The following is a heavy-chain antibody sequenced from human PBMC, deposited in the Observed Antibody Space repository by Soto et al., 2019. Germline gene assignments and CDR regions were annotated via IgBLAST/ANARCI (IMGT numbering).Heavy chain of an antibody. CDR1: GGSISSSSYY. Sequence: SETLSLTCTVSGGSISSSSYYWGWIRQPPGKGLEWIGSIYYSGSTYYNPSLKSRVTISVDTSKNQFSLKLSSVTAADTAVYYCARPRSDSSSPFDYWGQGTLVTVSS. D-gene: IGHD2-15*01. CDR2: IYYSGST. V-gene: IGHV4-39*01. CDR3: ARPRSDSSSPFDY. J-gene: IGHJ4*02.